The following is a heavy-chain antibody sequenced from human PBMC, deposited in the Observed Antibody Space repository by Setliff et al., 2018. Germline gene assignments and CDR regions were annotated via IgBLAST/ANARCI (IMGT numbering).Heavy chain of an antibody. V-gene: IGHV1-2*02. CDR1: GYIFAGYY. CDR2: INPISGGT. D-gene: IGHD3-10*01. CDR3: TKDLNSWVGEFAFDV. Sequence: GASVKVSCKSSGYIFAGYYIHWLRQTPGQGLEWMGWINPISGGTNYAQKFQGRVTLTRDASITTTYMELNSLRSDDTAVYYCTKDLNSWVGEFAFDVWGQGTMVTVSS. J-gene: IGHJ3*01.